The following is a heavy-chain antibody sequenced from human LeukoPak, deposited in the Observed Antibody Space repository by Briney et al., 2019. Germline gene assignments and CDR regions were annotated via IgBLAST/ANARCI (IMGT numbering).Heavy chain of an antibody. CDR3: TKDRPEAYFDY. CDR1: GFTFSSYG. J-gene: IGHJ4*02. V-gene: IGHV3-30*18. D-gene: IGHD2-2*01. Sequence: GRSLRLSCAASGFTFSSYGMHWVRQAPGKGLEWVAVISYDGSNKYYADSVKGRFTISRDNSKNTLYLQMNSLRAEDTAVYYCTKDRPEAYFDYWGQGTLVTVSS. CDR2: ISYDGSNK.